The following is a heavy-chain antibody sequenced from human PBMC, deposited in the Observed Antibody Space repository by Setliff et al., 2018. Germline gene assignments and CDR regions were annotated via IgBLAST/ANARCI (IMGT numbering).Heavy chain of an antibody. V-gene: IGHV3-23*01. J-gene: IGHJ4*02. D-gene: IGHD3-22*01. Sequence: GGSLRLSCAASGFSFSSYAMNWVRQAPGKGLEWVSGISGGGSRTYYADSVKGRVTISRDNSKDTLYLQMNIVRAEDTAVYYCARAPRYFDPTGSYFDFWGQGTLVTVSS. CDR1: GFSFSSYA. CDR3: ARAPRYFDPTGSYFDF. CDR2: ISGGGSRT.